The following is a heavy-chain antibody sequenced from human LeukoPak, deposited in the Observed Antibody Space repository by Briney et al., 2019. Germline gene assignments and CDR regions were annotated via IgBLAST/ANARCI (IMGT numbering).Heavy chain of an antibody. CDR2: IGSDSGGI. J-gene: IGHJ6*03. CDR3: TSAFYDFWSGYSFPQHYYYYYMDV. Sequence: GGSLRLSCAASGFTFSSFAMIWVRQAPGKGLQWVSVIGSDSGGIVYADSVKGRFTISRDNSNNTLYLQMNSLRADDTAVYYCTSAFYDFWSGYSFPQHYYYYYMDVWGKGTTVTVSS. D-gene: IGHD3-3*01. CDR1: GFTFSSFA. V-gene: IGHV3-23*01.